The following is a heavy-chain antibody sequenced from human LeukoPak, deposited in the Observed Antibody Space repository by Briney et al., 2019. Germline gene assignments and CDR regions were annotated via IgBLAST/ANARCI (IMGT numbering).Heavy chain of an antibody. CDR1: GYTFTGYY. CDR2: INPNSGGT. J-gene: IGHJ5*02. D-gene: IGHD2-15*01. CDR3: ARGYCSGGSCYSVENWFDP. Sequence: GASVKVSCNAAGYTFTGYYMFWVRQAPGQGLEWMGRINPNSGGTNYAQKFQGRVTMTRDTSISTAYMELSRLRSDDTAVYYCARGYCSGGSCYSVENWFDPWGQGTLVTVSS. V-gene: IGHV1-2*06.